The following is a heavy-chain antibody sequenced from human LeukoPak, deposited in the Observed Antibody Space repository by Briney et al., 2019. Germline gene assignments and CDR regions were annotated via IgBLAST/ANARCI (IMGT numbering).Heavy chain of an antibody. J-gene: IGHJ4*02. CDR2: ISSSSSYI. D-gene: IGHD3-22*01. Sequence: GGSLRLSCAASGFTFSSYSMNWVRQAPGKGLEWVSSISSSSSYIYYADAKNGRFTISRDNGKNLLYLQMNRLRAEDTAVYYCARAEYYYDSSGYPTQWGQGTLVTVSS. CDR3: ARAEYYYDSSGYPTQ. V-gene: IGHV3-21*01. CDR1: GFTFSSYS.